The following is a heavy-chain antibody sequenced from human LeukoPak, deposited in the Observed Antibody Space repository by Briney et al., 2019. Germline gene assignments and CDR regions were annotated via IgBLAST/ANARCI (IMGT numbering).Heavy chain of an antibody. CDR3: ARGIRWSKGFDY. D-gene: IGHD2-15*01. V-gene: IGHV4-34*01. CDR2: INHSGST. CDR1: GGSISSYY. Sequence: SETLSLTCTVSGGSISSYYWSWIRQPPGKGLEWIGEINHSGSTNYNPSLKSRVTISVDTSKNQFSLKLSSVTAADTAVYYCARGIRWSKGFDYWGQGTLVTVSS. J-gene: IGHJ4*02.